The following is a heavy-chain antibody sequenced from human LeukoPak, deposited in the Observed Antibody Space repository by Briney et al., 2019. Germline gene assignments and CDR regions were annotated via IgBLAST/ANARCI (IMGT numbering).Heavy chain of an antibody. Sequence: SVKVSCKASGGTFSRNAISWVRQAPGQGLEWMGGIILIFGTPKYAQKFQGRVTISADESTSTAYMELSSLRSEDTALYYCARDPYYDASGSHYFDYWGQGTLVTVSS. CDR3: ARDPYYDASGSHYFDY. CDR2: IILIFGTP. D-gene: IGHD3-10*01. V-gene: IGHV1-69*13. J-gene: IGHJ4*02. CDR1: GGTFSRNA.